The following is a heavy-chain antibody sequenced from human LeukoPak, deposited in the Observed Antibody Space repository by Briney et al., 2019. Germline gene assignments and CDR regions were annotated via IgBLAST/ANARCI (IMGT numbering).Heavy chain of an antibody. J-gene: IGHJ4*02. CDR1: GGSVSSGSYY. CDR2: IYYSGST. CDR3: ARDRVRGSSNPYFDY. Sequence: SEALSLTCTVSGGSVSSGSYYWSWIRQPPGKGLEWIGYIYYSGSTNYNPSLKSRVTISIDTSKNQFSLKLSSVTAADTAVYYCARDRVRGSSNPYFDYWGQGTLVTVSS. V-gene: IGHV4-61*01. D-gene: IGHD1-26*01.